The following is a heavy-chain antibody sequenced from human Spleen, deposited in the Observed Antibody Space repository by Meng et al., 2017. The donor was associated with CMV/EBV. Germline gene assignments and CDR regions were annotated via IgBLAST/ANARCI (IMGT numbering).Heavy chain of an antibody. V-gene: IGHV7-4-1*02. CDR1: GYTFTSYA. CDR2: INTNNAIP. D-gene: IGHD3-22*01. J-gene: IGHJ4*02. CDR3: ARVHSSGYYGPNDY. Sequence: SGYTFTSYALSGVRQAPGQGLEWMGWINTNNAIPTYAQGFTERFVFSLDTSVSTTYLQISSLKAEDTAVYYCARVHSSGYYGPNDYWGQGTLVTVSS.